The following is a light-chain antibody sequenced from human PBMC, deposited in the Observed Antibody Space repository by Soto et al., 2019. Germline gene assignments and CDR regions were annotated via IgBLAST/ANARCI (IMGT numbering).Light chain of an antibody. J-gene: IGKJ1*01. CDR1: QIISTY. Sequence: DIRMTQSPSSLSASVGDRVTIACRASQIISTYLTWYQQKPGKAPTVLIYAASTLQTGVPSRFSGSRSGTDFTLTTTSLQPADFETYYDQQNYSTPQTFGHGPKV. CDR3: QQNYSTPQT. CDR2: AAS. V-gene: IGKV1-39*01.